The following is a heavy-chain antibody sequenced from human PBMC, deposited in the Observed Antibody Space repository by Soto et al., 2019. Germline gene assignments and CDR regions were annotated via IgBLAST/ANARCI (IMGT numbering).Heavy chain of an antibody. V-gene: IGHV2-5*02. CDR2: IYWDDDK. CDR3: AHSHSITMVRGVIIPYFDY. Sequence: KESGPTLVKPTQTLTLTCTFSGFSLSTSGVGVGWIRQPPGKALEWLALIYWDDDKRYSPSLKSRLTITKDTSKNQVVLTMTNMDPVDTATYYCAHSHSITMVRGVIIPYFDYWGQGTLVTVSS. D-gene: IGHD3-10*01. J-gene: IGHJ4*02. CDR1: GFSLSTSGVG.